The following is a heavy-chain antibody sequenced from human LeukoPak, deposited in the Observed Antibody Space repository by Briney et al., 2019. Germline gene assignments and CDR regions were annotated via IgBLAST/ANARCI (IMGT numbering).Heavy chain of an antibody. Sequence: GGSLRLSCAASGFSFSSYWMSWVRQAPGKGLEWVANIKQDGSEMYYVDSVKGRFTISRDNAKTSLYLQMNSLRAEDTAVYYCARGLGYNIYWGQGTLVTVSS. CDR1: GFSFSSYW. CDR3: ARGLGYNIY. J-gene: IGHJ4*02. V-gene: IGHV3-7*03. CDR2: IKQDGSEM. D-gene: IGHD1-14*01.